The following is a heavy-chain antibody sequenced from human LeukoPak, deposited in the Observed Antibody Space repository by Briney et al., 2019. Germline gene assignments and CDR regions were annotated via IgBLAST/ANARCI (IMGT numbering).Heavy chain of an antibody. CDR2: MYYSGST. Sequence: SETLSLTCTVSGGSISTSRHYWGWIRQPPGKGLEWIGSMYYSGSTYYAPSLKSRVTISVGTYKSQFSLKLSSVTAADTAVYYCATTVTTRYYFDYWGQGILVTVSS. CDR3: ATTVTTRYYFDY. V-gene: IGHV4-39*01. D-gene: IGHD4-17*01. J-gene: IGHJ4*02. CDR1: GGSISTSRHY.